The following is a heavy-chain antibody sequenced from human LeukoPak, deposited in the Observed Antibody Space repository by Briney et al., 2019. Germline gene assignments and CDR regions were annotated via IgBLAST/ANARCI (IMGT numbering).Heavy chain of an antibody. Sequence: GASVKVSCKTSGYFFITYGISWLRQSPGQGLEWLGWISGYNDKALYAPKSHGRLTVAADTSTSTASMELRSLVSDDTAVYYCARDRGELRVWFDPWGQGTLVTVSS. J-gene: IGHJ5*02. CDR3: ARDRGELRVWFDP. V-gene: IGHV1-18*01. D-gene: IGHD1-26*01. CDR1: GYFFITYG. CDR2: ISGYNDKA.